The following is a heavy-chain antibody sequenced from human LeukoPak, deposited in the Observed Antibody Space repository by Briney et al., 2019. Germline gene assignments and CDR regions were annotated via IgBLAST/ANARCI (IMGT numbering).Heavy chain of an antibody. CDR3: ARAYRTYTFDI. V-gene: IGHV3-48*04. Sequence: GGSLRLSCAASGFTFSSYSMNWVRQAPGKGLEWVSYISSSSSTIYYADSVKGRFTISRDNAKNSLYLQMNSLRAEDTAVYYCARAYRTYTFDIWGQGTMVTVPS. J-gene: IGHJ3*02. CDR2: ISSSSSTI. D-gene: IGHD1-14*01. CDR1: GFTFSSYS.